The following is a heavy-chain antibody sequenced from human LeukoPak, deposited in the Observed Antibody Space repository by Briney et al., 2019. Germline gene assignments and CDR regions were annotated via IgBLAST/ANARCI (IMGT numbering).Heavy chain of an antibody. D-gene: IGHD3-10*01. J-gene: IGHJ4*02. CDR3: ARPPYGSGSPNDY. V-gene: IGHV4-34*01. CDR1: GASINSYY. Sequence: SETLSLTCTVSGASINSYYWSWIRQPPGKGLEWIGEITHSGSTNYNPSLKSRVTISVDTSKNQVSLKLTSVTAADTAVYYCARPPYGSGSPNDYWGQGTLVTVSS. CDR2: ITHSGST.